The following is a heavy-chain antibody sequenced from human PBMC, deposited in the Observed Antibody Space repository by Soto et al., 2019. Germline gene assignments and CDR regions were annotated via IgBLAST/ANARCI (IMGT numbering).Heavy chain of an antibody. J-gene: IGHJ4*02. V-gene: IGHV1-18*04. CDR2: INSHNGVT. Sequence: QVQLVQSGVEVKKPGASVKVPCKASGYTFTDYGITWVRQAPGQGLEWMGWINSHNGVTNNAQGFQDRVTMTTDTSTNTVYMELRSLRFDDTAVYYCARDRQNYGCFDYWGQGTLVTVSS. CDR1: GYTFTDYG. CDR3: ARDRQNYGCFDY. D-gene: IGHD3-16*01.